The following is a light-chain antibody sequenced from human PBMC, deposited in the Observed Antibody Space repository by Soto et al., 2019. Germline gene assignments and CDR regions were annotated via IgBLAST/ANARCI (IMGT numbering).Light chain of an antibody. CDR2: EVT. CDR3: SSFASSNTWV. Sequence: QSALTQPPSASGSPGQSVTISCTGTSSDVGAYNYVSWYQQHAGKAPKLVIYEVTKRPSRVPDRFSGSKSANTASLTVSGLQAEDEADYYCSSFASSNTWVFGGGTQLTVL. CDR1: SSDVGAYNY. J-gene: IGLJ3*02. V-gene: IGLV2-8*01.